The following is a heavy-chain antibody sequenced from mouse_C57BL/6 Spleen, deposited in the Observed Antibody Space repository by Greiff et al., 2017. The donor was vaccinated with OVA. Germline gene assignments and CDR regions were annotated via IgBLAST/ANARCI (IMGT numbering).Heavy chain of an antibody. CDR1: GYAFSSYW. V-gene: IGHV1-80*01. D-gene: IGHD1-1*01. J-gene: IGHJ3*02. Sequence: QVQLQQSGAELVKPGASVKISCKASGYAFSSYWMNWVKQRPGKGLEWIGQIYPGDGDTNYNGKFKGKATITADKSASTAYMQLSSLTSEDSAVYFCARGYYGSSPGYWGQGTLVTVSA. CDR2: IYPGDGDT. CDR3: ARGYYGSSPGY.